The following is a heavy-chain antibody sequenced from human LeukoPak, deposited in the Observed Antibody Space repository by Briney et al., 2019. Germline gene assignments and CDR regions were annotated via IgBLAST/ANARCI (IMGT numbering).Heavy chain of an antibody. CDR1: GGSISNYY. J-gene: IGHJ4*02. Sequence: SETLSLTCTVSGGSISNYYWSWIWQPPGKGLEWIGYMYYSGSTYYNPSLKSRVTISVDTSKNQFSLKLSSVTAADTAVYYCARAKAGYLNDYWGQGTLVTASS. D-gene: IGHD2-21*01. V-gene: IGHV4-59*01. CDR3: ARAKAGYLNDY. CDR2: MYYSGST.